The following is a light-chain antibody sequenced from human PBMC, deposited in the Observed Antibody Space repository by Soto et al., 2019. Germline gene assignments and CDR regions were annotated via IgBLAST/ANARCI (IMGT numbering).Light chain of an antibody. Sequence: QSVLTQPPSVSAAPGQKVTISCSGSDSNIGYNSVSWYQQLPGTAPRLLIYDNTKRPSGIPDRFSGSKSGTSATLGIAGLQTGDEADYYCGTWDNSLCVGRVFGGGTKLTVL. V-gene: IGLV1-51*01. CDR2: DNT. CDR3: GTWDNSLCVGRV. J-gene: IGLJ2*01. CDR1: DSNIGYNS.